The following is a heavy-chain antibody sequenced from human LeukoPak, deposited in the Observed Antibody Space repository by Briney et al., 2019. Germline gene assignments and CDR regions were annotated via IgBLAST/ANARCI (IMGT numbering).Heavy chain of an antibody. CDR3: ARLLGNYGSGGGKTYNWFDP. Sequence: PSETLSLTCTVSGGSISSYYWSWIRQPPGKGLEWIGYIYTSGSTNYNPSLKSRVTISVDTSKNQFSLKLSSVTAADTAVYYCARLLGNYGSGGGKTYNWFDPWGQGTLVTVSS. CDR2: IYTSGST. V-gene: IGHV4-4*09. CDR1: GGSISSYY. J-gene: IGHJ5*02. D-gene: IGHD3-10*01.